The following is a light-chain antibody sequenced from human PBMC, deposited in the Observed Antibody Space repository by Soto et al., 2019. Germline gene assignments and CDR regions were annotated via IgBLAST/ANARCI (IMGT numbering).Light chain of an antibody. J-gene: IGKJ4*01. Sequence: EIVMTQSPATLSVSPGERATLSCRASQSVSSNLAWYQQKPGQAPRLLIYGASTRATGIPARFSGSGSGTEFTLTISSLQSEDFAVYYGQQYNNWPPLTFGGGTKVDIK. V-gene: IGKV3-15*01. CDR3: QQYNNWPPLT. CDR2: GAS. CDR1: QSVSSN.